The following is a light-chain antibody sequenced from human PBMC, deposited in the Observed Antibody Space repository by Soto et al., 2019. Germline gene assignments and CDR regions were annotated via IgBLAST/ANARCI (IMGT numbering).Light chain of an antibody. J-gene: IGLJ3*02. CDR2: KDS. Sequence: SYELTQPSSVSVSPGQTARITCSGDVLAKKYARWFQQKPGQAPVLVIYKDSERPSGHPERFSGSSSGTTVTLTISGAQVEDEADYYCYSAADNNSWVFGGGTKVTVL. CDR1: VLAKKY. V-gene: IGLV3-27*01. CDR3: YSAADNNSWV.